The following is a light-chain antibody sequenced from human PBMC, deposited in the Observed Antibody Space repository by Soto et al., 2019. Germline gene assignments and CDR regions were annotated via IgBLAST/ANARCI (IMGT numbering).Light chain of an antibody. V-gene: IGKV3-11*01. CDR3: QVRTKSSIA. Sequence: EFVLTQSPATLSLSPGERATLSCRASQSVSTYLAWYQQKPGQPPRLLIFGVSDRATGIPARFSGSGSETDFTLTINNLEPEDFAVYYCQVRTKSSIAFGQGTRLESK. CDR2: GVS. CDR1: QSVSTY. J-gene: IGKJ5*01.